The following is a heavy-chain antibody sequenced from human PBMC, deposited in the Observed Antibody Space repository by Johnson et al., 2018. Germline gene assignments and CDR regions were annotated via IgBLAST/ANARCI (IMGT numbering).Heavy chain of an antibody. D-gene: IGHD2-15*01. CDR2: ISDRGGSI. CDR1: EFPFSDCA. Sequence: VQLQESRGALVQXGGSXRLXCEGSEFPFSDCAMTWVRQAPGKGMEWVSSISDRGGSIYYAASVKGRLPISRDNAKNSLYLQMNSLRAEDTAVYYCARYVVVVVAEWSYYYMDVWGQGNTVTVSS. J-gene: IGHJ6*03. CDR3: ARYVVVVVAEWSYYYMDV. V-gene: IGHV3-21*01.